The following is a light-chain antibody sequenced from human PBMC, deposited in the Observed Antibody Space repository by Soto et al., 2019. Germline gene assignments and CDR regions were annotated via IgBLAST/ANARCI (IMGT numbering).Light chain of an antibody. CDR3: QQYGSSPIT. CDR1: QSVRSTY. CDR2: GAS. J-gene: IGKJ5*01. Sequence: ETVLTQSPGTLSLSPGEGATLPCRASQSVRSTYLVWYQHKPGHAPRLLIYGASNRATRIPDRFSGGGSGSYFTLTISRLEPEDFAVYYCQQYGSSPITFGQGTRMEIK. V-gene: IGKV3-20*01.